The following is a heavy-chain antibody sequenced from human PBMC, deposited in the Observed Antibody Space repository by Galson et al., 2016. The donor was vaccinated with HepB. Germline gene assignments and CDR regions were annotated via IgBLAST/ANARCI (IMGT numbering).Heavy chain of an antibody. CDR3: ARVGRLDFWSGFYVPPFDF. V-gene: IGHV4-31*03. J-gene: IGHJ4*02. CDR2: ISYSGST. D-gene: IGHD3-3*01. CDR1: GGSISSGDYY. Sequence: TLSLTCTVSGGSISSGDYYWSWIRQHLGKGLEWIGYISYSGSTYYNPSLKSRVTISVDTSKNQFSLKLSSVTAADTAVYYCARVGRLDFWSGFYVPPFDFWGQGTLVTVSS.